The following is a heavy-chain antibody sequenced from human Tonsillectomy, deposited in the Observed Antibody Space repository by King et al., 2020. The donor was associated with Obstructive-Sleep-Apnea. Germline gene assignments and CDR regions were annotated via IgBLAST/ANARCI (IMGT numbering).Heavy chain of an antibody. J-gene: IGHJ4*02. CDR3: AKDSSGAGYFDY. Sequence: VQLQESGPGLVKPSETLSLTCTVSGYSISSGYYWGWIRQPPGKGLEWIGSIYHSGCTYYNPSLKSRVTISVDTSKNQFSLKLSSVTAADTAAYYCAKDSSGAGYFDYWGQGTLVTVSS. V-gene: IGHV4-38-2*02. CDR2: IYHSGCT. D-gene: IGHD6-19*01. CDR1: GYSISSGYY.